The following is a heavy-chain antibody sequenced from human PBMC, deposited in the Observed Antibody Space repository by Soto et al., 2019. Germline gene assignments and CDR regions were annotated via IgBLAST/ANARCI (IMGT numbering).Heavy chain of an antibody. CDR3: ARGQAFWTGYYRMPYYFDY. CDR1: GGSVSSGSYY. J-gene: IGHJ4*02. Sequence: SETLSLTCTVSGGSVSSGSYYWSWIRQPPGKGLEYIGYLYYSGSTNYDPSLKSRVTISVDTPKNQFSVKLTSVTAADTAVYYCARGQAFWTGYYRMPYYFDYWGQGTLVTVSS. D-gene: IGHD3-3*01. V-gene: IGHV4-61*01. CDR2: LYYSGST.